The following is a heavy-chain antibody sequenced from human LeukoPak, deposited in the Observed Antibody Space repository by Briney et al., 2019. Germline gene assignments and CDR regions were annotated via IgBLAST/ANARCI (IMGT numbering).Heavy chain of an antibody. Sequence: SQTLSLTCAISGDRVSSNGASWNWIRQSPSRGLEWLGRTYYRSQQWHSDYAPSVKGRITLDPDTSKNQFSLQLNSMTPDDTAVYYCGRETDFGVVTNWGQGTLVTVSS. V-gene: IGHV6-1*01. D-gene: IGHD3-3*01. CDR2: TYYRSQQWHS. CDR1: GDRVSSNGAS. CDR3: GRETDFGVVTN. J-gene: IGHJ4*02.